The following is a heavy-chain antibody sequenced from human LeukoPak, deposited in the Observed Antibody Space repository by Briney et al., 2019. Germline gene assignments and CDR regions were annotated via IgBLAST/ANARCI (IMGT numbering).Heavy chain of an antibody. Sequence: SETLSLTCTVSGGPISSYHWSWIRQPPGKGLEWIGYIYYSGSTNYNPSLKSRFTISVDTSKSQFSLKLSSVTAADTAVYYCARGSSSSRRDWYFDLWGRGTLVTVSS. CDR3: ARGSSSSRRDWYFDL. D-gene: IGHD6-6*01. CDR1: GGPISSYH. CDR2: IYYSGST. J-gene: IGHJ2*01. V-gene: IGHV4-59*01.